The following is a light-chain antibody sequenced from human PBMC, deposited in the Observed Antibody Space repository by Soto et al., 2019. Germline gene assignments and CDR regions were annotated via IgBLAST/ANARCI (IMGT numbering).Light chain of an antibody. CDR2: DAS. CDR3: QQANSLPWT. J-gene: IGKJ1*01. CDR1: QSGSGW. V-gene: IGKV1-5*01. Sequence: DIQMTQSPSTLYASVGDTVTVTFRASQSGSGWVAWYQQQPGEAPKLMIYDASALPRGVPSRCSGSGSGTKVTLTIASLQPEDVATYYCQQANSLPWTFGQGTKVDIK.